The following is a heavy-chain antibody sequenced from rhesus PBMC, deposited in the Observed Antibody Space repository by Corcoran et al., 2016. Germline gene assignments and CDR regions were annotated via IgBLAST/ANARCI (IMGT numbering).Heavy chain of an antibody. V-gene: IGHV4S11*01. J-gene: IGHJ5-1*01. CDR1: GGSISGDY. Sequence: QVQLQESGLGLVKPSETLYLTCTVSGGSISGDYWNWIRQIPGKGLEWIANIHGSGTTTNYKPSLKSRVTLSVDTSKNQFSLKLTSVTAADTAVYYCARQTSGWAVTDVWGPGVLVTVSS. D-gene: IGHD6-31*01. CDR2: IHGSGTTT. CDR3: ARQTSGWAVTDV.